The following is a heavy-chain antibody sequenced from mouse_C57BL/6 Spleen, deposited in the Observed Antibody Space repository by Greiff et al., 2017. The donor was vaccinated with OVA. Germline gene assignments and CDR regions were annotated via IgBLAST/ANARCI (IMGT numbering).Heavy chain of an antibody. D-gene: IGHD2-4*01. CDR2: ISPYHGGT. J-gene: IGHJ1*03. CDR3: AKEGNNRYDYDFVSYWYFDV. CDR1: GYTFTDYY. Sequence: DVKLQESGPVLVKPGASVKMSCKASGYTFTDYYMNWVKQSHGKSLEWIGVISPYHGGTSYNQKFKGQATLTVDTPASTAYIELNNLTAEDSEVYYSAKEGNNRYDYDFVSYWYFDVWGTGTTVTVSS. V-gene: IGHV1-19*01.